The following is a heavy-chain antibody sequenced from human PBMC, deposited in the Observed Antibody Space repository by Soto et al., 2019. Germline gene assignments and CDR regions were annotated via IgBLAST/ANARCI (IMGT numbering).Heavy chain of an antibody. D-gene: IGHD3-10*01. CDR3: ATVPHYYGSGFKYYFDY. J-gene: IGHJ4*02. CDR2: FDPEDGET. V-gene: IGHV1-24*01. Sequence: ASVKVSCKVSGYTLTELSMHWVRQAPGKGLEWMGGFDPEDGETIYAQKFQGRVTMTEDTSTDTAYMELSSLRSEDTAVYYCATVPHYYGSGFKYYFDYWGQGTLVTVSS. CDR1: GYTLTELS.